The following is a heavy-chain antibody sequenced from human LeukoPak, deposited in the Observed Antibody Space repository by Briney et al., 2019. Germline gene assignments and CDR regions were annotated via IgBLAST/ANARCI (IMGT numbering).Heavy chain of an antibody. CDR3: ARDRGIVVVPAAIDY. J-gene: IGHJ4*02. D-gene: IGHD2-2*01. V-gene: IGHV3-64*01. Sequence: GGSLRLSCAASGFTLSSYAMHWVHQAPGKGLEYVSAISNNGGSTYYANSVKGRFTISRDNSKNTLYLQMGSLRAEDMAVYYCARDRGIVVVPAAIDYWGQGTLVTVSS. CDR1: GFTLSSYA. CDR2: ISNNGGST.